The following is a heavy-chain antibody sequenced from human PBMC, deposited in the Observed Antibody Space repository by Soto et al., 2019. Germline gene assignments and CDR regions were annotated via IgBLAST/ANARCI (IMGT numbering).Heavy chain of an antibody. V-gene: IGHV3-23*04. Sequence: EKQLVESGGALVQPGGSLRLSCVASGFTFSIYALTWVRQAPGKGLEWVSLITNNGDTTFFGDSVKGRFTISRDNSKNAMYLHLENLRAEDTDVYYCALSAGYGGACDDWGQGTVVTVSS. CDR1: GFTFSIYA. CDR2: ITNNGDTT. D-gene: IGHD5-12*01. CDR3: ALSAGYGGACDD. J-gene: IGHJ3*01.